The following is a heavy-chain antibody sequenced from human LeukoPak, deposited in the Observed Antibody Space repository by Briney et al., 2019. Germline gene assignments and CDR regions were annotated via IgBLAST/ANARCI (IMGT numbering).Heavy chain of an antibody. CDR3: ARRVDSGSHWGYYYMDV. Sequence: ASVKVSCKASGYTFTSYGISWVRQAPGQGLEWMGWISAYNGNTNYAQKLQGRVTMTTDTSTSTAYMELRSLRSDDTAVYYCARRVDSGSHWGYYYMDVWGKGTTVTVSS. J-gene: IGHJ6*03. CDR1: GYTFTSYG. CDR2: ISAYNGNT. D-gene: IGHD1-26*01. V-gene: IGHV1-18*01.